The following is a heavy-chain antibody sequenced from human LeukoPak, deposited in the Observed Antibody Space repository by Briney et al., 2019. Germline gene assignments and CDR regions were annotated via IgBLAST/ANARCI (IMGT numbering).Heavy chain of an antibody. J-gene: IGHJ5*02. CDR2: MFYSGNT. V-gene: IGHV4-39*01. CDR1: GGSIRTNLSY. D-gene: IGHD2-21*02. CDR3: ARHTLVTAISTYNWFDP. Sequence: SETLSLTCTVSGGSIRTNLSYCGWIRQPPGKGLEWIGSMFYSGNTFYNPSLKSRVTISADASKNQSSLHLSSVTAADTAVYYCARHTLVTAISTYNWFDPWGQGILVTVSS.